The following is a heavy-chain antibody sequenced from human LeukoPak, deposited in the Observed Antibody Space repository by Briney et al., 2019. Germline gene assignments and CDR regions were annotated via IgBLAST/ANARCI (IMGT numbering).Heavy chain of an antibody. CDR1: GFTFSSYW. J-gene: IGHJ4*02. Sequence: GGSLRLSCAASGFTFSSYWMHWVRQAPGKGLVWVSRINSDGSSTSYADSVKGRFTISRDKAKNTLYLQMNSVRAEDTAVYYCARDPSSGWPFDYWGQGTLVTVSS. D-gene: IGHD6-19*01. V-gene: IGHV3-74*01. CDR3: ARDPSSGWPFDY. CDR2: INSDGSST.